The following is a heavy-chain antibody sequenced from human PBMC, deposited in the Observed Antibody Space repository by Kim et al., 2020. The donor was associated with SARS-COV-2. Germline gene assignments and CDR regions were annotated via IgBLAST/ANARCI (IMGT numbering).Heavy chain of an antibody. Sequence: ASVKVSCKASGYTFTGYYMHWVRQAPGQGLEWMGRINPNSGGTNYAQKFQGRVTMTRDTSISTAYMELSRLRSDDTAVYYCARDLAGVVIMAGYWGQGTLVTVSS. D-gene: IGHD3-3*01. J-gene: IGHJ4*02. V-gene: IGHV1-2*06. CDR3: ARDLAGVVIMAGY. CDR2: INPNSGGT. CDR1: GYTFTGYY.